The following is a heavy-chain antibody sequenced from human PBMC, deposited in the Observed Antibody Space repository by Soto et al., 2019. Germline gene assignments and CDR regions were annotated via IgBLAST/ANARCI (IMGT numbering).Heavy chain of an antibody. J-gene: IGHJ6*02. Sequence: XPTLSLACVVSGGSSSGYYGGWVRQPPGKGLEWVGEINYSVSTNYNPSLKRRVTISVDTSKNQVSLKVTSVTAADTAMYYCATRNYFYALDVWGQGTTVTVSS. CDR1: GGSSSGYY. CDR2: INYSVST. CDR3: ATRNYFYALDV. V-gene: IGHV4-34*01.